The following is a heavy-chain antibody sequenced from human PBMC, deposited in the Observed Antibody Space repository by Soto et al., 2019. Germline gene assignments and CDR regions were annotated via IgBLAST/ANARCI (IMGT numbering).Heavy chain of an antibody. J-gene: IGHJ4*02. CDR3: ARGPGVFGEFSLDY. V-gene: IGHV4-4*07. CDR1: GGSITTYY. D-gene: IGHD3-10*02. Sequence: SETLSLTCTVSGGSITTYYWSWIRQPAGKGLEWIGRIYSGGSTNYNPSLRSRVTVSVDMSKNQFSLKLSSVTAADTAVYYCARGPGVFGEFSLDYWGQGTLVTVSS. CDR2: IYSGGST.